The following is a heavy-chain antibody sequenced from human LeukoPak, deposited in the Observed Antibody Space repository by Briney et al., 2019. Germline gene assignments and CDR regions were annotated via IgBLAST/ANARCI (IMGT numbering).Heavy chain of an antibody. Sequence: GGSLRLSCAASGFTFSSYAMHWVRQAPGKGLEWVAVISYDGSNKYYADSVKGRFTISRDNSKNTLYLQMNSLRAEDTAVYYCAKTTSGIYYSWGQGTLVTVSS. CDR2: ISYDGSNK. CDR3: AKTTSGIYYS. CDR1: GFTFSSYA. J-gene: IGHJ5*02. V-gene: IGHV3-30-3*02. D-gene: IGHD1-26*01.